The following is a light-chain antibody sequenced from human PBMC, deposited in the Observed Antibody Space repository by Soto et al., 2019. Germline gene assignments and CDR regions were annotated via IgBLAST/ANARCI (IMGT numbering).Light chain of an antibody. V-gene: IGKV3-11*01. J-gene: IGKJ3*01. Sequence: EIVLTQSPATLSLSPGERATLSCRASQSVSSHLAWYQQKPGQAPRLLIFDASNRATGIPARFSGSGSGTDFTLTISSLEPEDFAVYYCLQRSNGFTFGPGSKVDIK. CDR2: DAS. CDR3: LQRSNGFT. CDR1: QSVSSH.